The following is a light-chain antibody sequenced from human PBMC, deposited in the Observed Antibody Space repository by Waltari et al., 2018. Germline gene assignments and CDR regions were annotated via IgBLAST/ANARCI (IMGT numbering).Light chain of an antibody. V-gene: IGKV3-11*01. CDR1: QSVGSY. CDR2: DAS. Sequence: EIVLTQSPATLSLSPGDTATLSCRASQSVGSYLAWYQQRSGQPPRLLIYDASNRATGVPARFRGSGSGTDFTLTISSLEAEDFAVYYCQQRSNWTPHTFGQGARLEIK. J-gene: IGKJ2*01. CDR3: QQRSNWTPHT.